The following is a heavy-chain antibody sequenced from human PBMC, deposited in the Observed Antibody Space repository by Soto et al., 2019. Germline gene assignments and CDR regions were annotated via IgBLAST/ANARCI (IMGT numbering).Heavy chain of an antibody. D-gene: IGHD3-10*01. CDR2: IKSKTDGGTT. Sequence: GGSLRLSCAASGFTFSNAWMNWVRQAPGKGLEWVGRIKSKTDGGTTDYAAPVKGRFTISRDDSKNTLYLQMNSLKTEDTAVYYCMPYYYGSGSYFDYYYYGMDVWGQGTTVTVSS. CDR3: MPYYYGSGSYFDYYYYGMDV. V-gene: IGHV3-15*07. CDR1: GFTFSNAW. J-gene: IGHJ6*02.